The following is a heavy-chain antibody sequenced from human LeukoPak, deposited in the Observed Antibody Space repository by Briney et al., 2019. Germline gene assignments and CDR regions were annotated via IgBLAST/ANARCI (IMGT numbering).Heavy chain of an antibody. Sequence: GRSLRLSCAASAFIFSNYAMHWVRQAPGKGLEWVAVISYDGSNKYYADSVKGRFTISRDNSKNTLYLQMNSLRAEDTAVYYCARSSGSYGPSDYWGQGTLVTVSS. D-gene: IGHD1-26*01. V-gene: IGHV3-30-3*01. CDR2: ISYDGSNK. CDR1: AFIFSNYA. J-gene: IGHJ4*02. CDR3: ARSSGSYGPSDY.